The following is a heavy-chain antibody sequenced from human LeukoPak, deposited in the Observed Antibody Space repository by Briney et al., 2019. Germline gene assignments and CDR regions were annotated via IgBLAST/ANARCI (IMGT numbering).Heavy chain of an antibody. Sequence: SETLSLTCTVSGGSISTTSYYWGWIRQPPGKGLEWIGSIYYSGTTYYNPSLKSRVTISVDTSKNQFSLKVSSVTATDTAMYHCARSPRSYYGSRSWIDYWGQGTLVTVSS. V-gene: IGHV4-39*01. CDR3: ARSPRSYYGSRSWIDY. D-gene: IGHD3-10*01. CDR2: IYYSGTT. J-gene: IGHJ4*02. CDR1: GGSISTTSYY.